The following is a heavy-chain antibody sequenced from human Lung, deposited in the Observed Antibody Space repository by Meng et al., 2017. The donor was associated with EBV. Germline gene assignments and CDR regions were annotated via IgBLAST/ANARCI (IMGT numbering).Heavy chain of an antibody. Sequence: EGQLVESGGDLVQPGGSLRFSCAVSGVIFSNYWMHWGRQAPGKGLVWVSRMNSDGSSITYADSVKGRFTISRDNAKNTLYLQMNSLRAEDTAVYYCARGKNYVFHDWGQGTLVTVSS. J-gene: IGHJ4*02. V-gene: IGHV3-74*01. CDR2: MNSDGSSI. CDR3: ARGKNYVFHD. D-gene: IGHD3-10*02. CDR1: GVIFSNYW.